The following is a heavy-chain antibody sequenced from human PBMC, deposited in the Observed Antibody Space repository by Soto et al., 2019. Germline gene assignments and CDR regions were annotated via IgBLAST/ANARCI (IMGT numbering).Heavy chain of an antibody. CDR2: IDPSGGST. CDR3: ARDRVVPAANYYDYMDV. J-gene: IGHJ6*03. D-gene: IGHD2-2*01. CDR1: GYTFTSYY. Sequence: ASVKVSCKASGYTFTSYYMHWVRQAPGQGLEWMGIIDPSGGSTSYAQKFQGRVTMTRDTSTSTVYMELSSLRSEDTAVYYCARDRVVPAANYYDYMDVWGKGTTVT. V-gene: IGHV1-46*03.